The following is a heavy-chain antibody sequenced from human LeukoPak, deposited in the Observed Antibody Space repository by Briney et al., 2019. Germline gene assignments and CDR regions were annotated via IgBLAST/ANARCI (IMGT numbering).Heavy chain of an antibody. J-gene: IGHJ4*02. CDR1: GYTFTGYY. V-gene: IGHV1-2*02. D-gene: IGHD3-22*01. CDR3: ARRVTYYYDSSGYIDY. CDR2: INPNSGGT. Sequence: ASVKVSCKASGYTFTGYYMHWVRQAPGQGLEWMGWINPNSGGTNYAQKFQGRVTMTRDTSISTAYMELSRLRSDDTAVYYCARRVTYYYDSSGYIDYWGQGTLVTVSS.